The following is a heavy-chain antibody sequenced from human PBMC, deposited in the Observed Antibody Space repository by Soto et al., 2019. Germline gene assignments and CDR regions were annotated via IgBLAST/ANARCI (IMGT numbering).Heavy chain of an antibody. Sequence: GSGPTLVNPTQPLTLTCTFSGFSLSTRGMRVSWIRQPPGKALEWLARIDWDDDEFYSTSLKTRLTLSKDTSKNQVVLTMTNLDPGDTATYYCARGISFCYYHYSGYLDYGGQGTLVTVFS. CDR1: GFSLSTRGMR. J-gene: IGHJ4*02. V-gene: IGHV2-70*04. CDR2: IDWDDDE. CDR3: ARGISFCYYHYSGYLDY. D-gene: IGHD3-22*01.